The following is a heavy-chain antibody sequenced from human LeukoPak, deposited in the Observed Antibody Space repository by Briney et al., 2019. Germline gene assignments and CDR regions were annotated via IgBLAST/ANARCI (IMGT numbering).Heavy chain of an antibody. CDR2: IYYSGST. CDR3: AREYSSSSGGPEYFQH. Sequence: SETLSLTCTVSGGSISSGDYYWSWIRQPPGKGLEWIGYIYYSGSTYYNPSLKSRVTISVDTSKNQFSLKLSSVTAADTAVYYCAREYSSSSGGPEYFQHWGQGTLSPSPQ. V-gene: IGHV4-30-4*01. D-gene: IGHD6-6*01. CDR1: GGSISSGDYY. J-gene: IGHJ1*01.